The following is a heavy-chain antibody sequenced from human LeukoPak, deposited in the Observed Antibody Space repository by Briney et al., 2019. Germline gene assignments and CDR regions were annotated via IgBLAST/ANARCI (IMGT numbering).Heavy chain of an antibody. CDR3: ARLVGATSYYFDY. CDR2: IYPGDSDT. J-gene: IGHJ4*02. Sequence: PWASVRVSCKASGGTFSSYAISWVRQAPGQGLEWMGIIYPGDSDTRYSPSFQGQVTISADKSISTAYLQWSSLKASDTAMYYCARLVGATSYYFDYWGRGTLVTVSS. D-gene: IGHD1-26*01. CDR1: GGTFSSYA. V-gene: IGHV5-51*01.